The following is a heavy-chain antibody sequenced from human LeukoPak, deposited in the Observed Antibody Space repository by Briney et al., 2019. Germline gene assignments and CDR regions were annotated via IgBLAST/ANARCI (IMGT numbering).Heavy chain of an antibody. J-gene: IGHJ4*02. V-gene: IGHV1-3*01. CDR1: GYTFTSYA. CDR2: INAGNGNT. Sequence: ASVKVSCKASGYTFTSYAMHWLRQAPGQRLEWMGWINAGNGNTKYSQKFQGRVTITRDTSASTAYMELSSLRSEDTAVYYCARAFPDSSGYPDYWGQGTLVTVSS. D-gene: IGHD3-22*01. CDR3: ARAFPDSSGYPDY.